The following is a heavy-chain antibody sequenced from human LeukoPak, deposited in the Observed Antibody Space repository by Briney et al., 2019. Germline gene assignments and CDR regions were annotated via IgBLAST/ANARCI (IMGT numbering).Heavy chain of an antibody. V-gene: IGHV3-23*01. J-gene: IGHJ4*02. CDR2: ISGRGGNT. Sequence: GGSLRLSCAASGFTFSDYYMSWIRQAPGKGLEWVSGISGRGGNTYYADSVKGRFTISRDNSKNTLYLQMNSLRAEDTAIYYCARAPPFCGGDCYSWYFDYWGQGTLVTVSS. CDR1: GFTFSDYY. CDR3: ARAPPFCGGDCYSWYFDY. D-gene: IGHD2-21*02.